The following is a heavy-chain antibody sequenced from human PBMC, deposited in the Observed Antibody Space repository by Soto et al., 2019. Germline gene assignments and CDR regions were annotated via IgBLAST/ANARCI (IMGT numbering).Heavy chain of an antibody. CDR1: GFTFSSYG. CDR3: AREGALKPFSS. CDR2: IWYDGSNK. J-gene: IGHJ5*02. Sequence: PGGSLRLSCAASGFTFSSYGMHWVRQAPGKGLEWVAVIWYDGSNKYYADSVKGRFAISRDNSKNTLYLQMNSLRAEDTAVYYCAREGALKPFSSWGQGALVTVSS. V-gene: IGHV3-33*01.